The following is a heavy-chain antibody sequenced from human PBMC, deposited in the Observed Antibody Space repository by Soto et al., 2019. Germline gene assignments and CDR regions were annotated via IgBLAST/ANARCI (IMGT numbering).Heavy chain of an antibody. CDR1: GGTFSSYA. D-gene: IGHD6-19*01. CDR2: IIPIFGTA. Sequence: QVQLVQSGAEVKKPGSSVKVSCKASGGTFSSYAISWVRQAPGQGLEWMGGIIPIFGTANYAQKFQGRVTINADESTNIDYMELSSLRSEDTAVYYCARGSSALEGYYYGMDVWGQGTTVTVSS. V-gene: IGHV1-69*01. CDR3: ARGSSALEGYYYGMDV. J-gene: IGHJ6*02.